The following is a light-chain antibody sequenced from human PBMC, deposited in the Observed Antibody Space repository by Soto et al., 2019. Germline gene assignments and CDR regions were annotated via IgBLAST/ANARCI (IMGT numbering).Light chain of an antibody. CDR2: EVT. CDR1: SSDVGGYNY. CDR3: SSYVGSNNLV. J-gene: IGLJ2*01. V-gene: IGLV2-8*01. Sequence: QSVLTQPPSASVSPGQSVTISCTGSSSDVGGYNYVSWYQQHPGKAPKLMIYEVTKRPSGVPDRFSGSKSGNTASLTVSGLQAEDEADYYCSSYVGSNNLVFGGGTKLTVL.